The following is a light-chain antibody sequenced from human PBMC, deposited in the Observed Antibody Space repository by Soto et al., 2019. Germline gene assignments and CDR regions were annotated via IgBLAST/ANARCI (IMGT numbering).Light chain of an antibody. CDR3: QHYGSSPQT. CDR2: GAS. Sequence: EIVLTQSPGTLSLSPGERATLSCRASPSVSSSYLAWYQQKPGQAPRLLIYGASSRATGIPDRFSGSGSGTDFTLTISRLEPEDFAVYYCQHYGSSPQTFGQGTKVEIK. V-gene: IGKV3-20*01. CDR1: PSVSSSY. J-gene: IGKJ1*01.